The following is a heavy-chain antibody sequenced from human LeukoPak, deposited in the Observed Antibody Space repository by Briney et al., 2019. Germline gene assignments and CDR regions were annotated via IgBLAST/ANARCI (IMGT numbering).Heavy chain of an antibody. CDR1: GFTVSSNH. D-gene: IGHD6-19*01. CDR2: IYSGGST. V-gene: IGHV3-53*01. J-gene: IGHJ4*02. CDR3: ARGPAVYN. Sequence: WGSLRLSCAASGFTVSSNHMSWVRQAPGKGLEWVSVIYSGGSTDYADSVKGRFTISRDNLKNTLYLQMNSLRAEDTAVYYCARGPAVYNWGQGTLVTFSS.